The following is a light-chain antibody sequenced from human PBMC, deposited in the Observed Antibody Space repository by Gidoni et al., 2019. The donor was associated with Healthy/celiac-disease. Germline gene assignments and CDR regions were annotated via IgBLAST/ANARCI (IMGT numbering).Light chain of an antibody. Sequence: QSVLTQPPSASGTPGQRVTISCSGRSPNIGSNYVYWYQQLPGTAPKLLIYRNNQRPSGVPDRFSGSKSGTSASLAISGLLSEDEADYYCAAWDDSLSGPVFGGGTKLTVL. CDR1: SPNIGSNY. CDR3: AAWDDSLSGPV. V-gene: IGLV1-47*01. CDR2: RNN. J-gene: IGLJ3*02.